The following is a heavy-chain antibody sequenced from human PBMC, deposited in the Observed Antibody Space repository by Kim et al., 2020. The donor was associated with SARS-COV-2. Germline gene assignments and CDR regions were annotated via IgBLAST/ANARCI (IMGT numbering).Heavy chain of an antibody. V-gene: IGHV3-9*01. CDR2: SI. CDR3: AKGPRYYFDY. Sequence: SIGSADSGKGRFTISRDNAKNSLYLQMNSLRAEDTALYYCAKGPRYYFDYWGQGILVTVSS. J-gene: IGHJ4*02.